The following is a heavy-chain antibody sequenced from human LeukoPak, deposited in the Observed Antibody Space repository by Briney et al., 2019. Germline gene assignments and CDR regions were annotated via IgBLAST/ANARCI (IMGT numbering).Heavy chain of an antibody. Sequence: GGSLRLSCAASGFTVSSNYMSWVRQAPGKGLEWVSVIYSGGSTYYADSVKGRFTISRDNSKNTLYLQMNSLRAEDTAVYYCAREHYYESRVFDYWGQGTLVTVSS. CDR2: IYSGGST. V-gene: IGHV3-66*01. D-gene: IGHD3-22*01. CDR1: GFTVSSNY. CDR3: AREHYYESRVFDY. J-gene: IGHJ4*02.